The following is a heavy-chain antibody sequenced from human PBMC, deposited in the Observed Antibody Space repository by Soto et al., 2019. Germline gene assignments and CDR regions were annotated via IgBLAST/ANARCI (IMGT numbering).Heavy chain of an antibody. CDR2: ISWNSGSI. CDR1: GFTFDDYA. CDR3: AKDSHTAMVRYYFDY. D-gene: IGHD5-18*01. V-gene: IGHV3-9*01. Sequence: EVQLVESGGGLVQPGRSLRLSCAASGFTFDDYAMHWVRQAPGKGLEWVSGISWNSGSIGYADSVKGRFTISRDNAKNSLYLQMNSLRAEDTALYYCAKDSHTAMVRYYFDYWGQGTLVTVSS. J-gene: IGHJ4*02.